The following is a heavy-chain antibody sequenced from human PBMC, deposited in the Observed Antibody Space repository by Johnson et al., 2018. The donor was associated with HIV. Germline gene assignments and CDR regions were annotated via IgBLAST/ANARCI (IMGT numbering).Heavy chain of an antibody. J-gene: IGHJ3*02. Sequence: VQLVESGGGLVQPGGSLRLSCAASGFTFSRYWMHWVRQAPGKGLVWVSRINTDGSSTSYADSVKGRFTISRDNAKNTLYLQMNSLRSEDTAVYYGARGDTMIVVVDNAFDSWGQGTMVTVSS. CDR3: ARGDTMIVVVDNAFDS. V-gene: IGHV3-74*01. D-gene: IGHD3-22*01. CDR1: GFTFSRYW. CDR2: INTDGSST.